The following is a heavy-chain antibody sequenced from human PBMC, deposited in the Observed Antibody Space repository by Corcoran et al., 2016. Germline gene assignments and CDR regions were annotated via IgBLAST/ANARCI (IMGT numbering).Heavy chain of an antibody. V-gene: IGHV4-59*06. CDR2: IYYSGST. CDR3: AREGPDYGGNSDDAFDI. CDR1: GFTFNNAW. D-gene: IGHD4-17*01. Sequence: VQLVESGGDLVKSGGSLRLSCVASGFTFNNAWMSWVRQAPGKGLEWIGYIYYSGSTYYNPSLKSRVTISVDTSKNQFSLKLSSVTAADTAVDYCAREGPDYGGNSDDAFDIWGQGTMVTVSS. J-gene: IGHJ3*02.